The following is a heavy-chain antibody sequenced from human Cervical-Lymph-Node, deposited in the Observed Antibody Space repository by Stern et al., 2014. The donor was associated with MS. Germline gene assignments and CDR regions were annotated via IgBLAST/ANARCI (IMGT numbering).Heavy chain of an antibody. Sequence: QVQLVQSGAEVKKPGASVTVSCKTIGYSFSSHGIMWVRQAPGEGLEWMGWIGAYNGRANYAQKFQDRVTMTTDTSINTASLELRSLRYDDTAIYYCARVHVSVSGSSIDPWGQGTLVTVSS. CDR2: IGAYNGRA. J-gene: IGHJ5*02. V-gene: IGHV1-18*01. D-gene: IGHD1-26*01. CDR1: GYSFSSHG. CDR3: ARVHVSVSGSSIDP.